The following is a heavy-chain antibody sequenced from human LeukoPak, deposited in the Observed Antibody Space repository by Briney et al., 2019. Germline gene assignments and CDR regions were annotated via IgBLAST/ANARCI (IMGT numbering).Heavy chain of an antibody. V-gene: IGHV3-23*01. D-gene: IGHD2-2*02. J-gene: IGHJ5*02. CDR3: AKEEYTYNWFDP. CDR1: GFTFSCYA. Sequence: GGSLRPSCAASGFTFSCYAMSWVRQAPGKGREWVSAISGSGGSTYYADSVKGRFTISRDNSKNTLYLQMNSLRAEDTAVYYCAKEEYTYNWFDPWGQGTLVTVSS. CDR2: ISGSGGST.